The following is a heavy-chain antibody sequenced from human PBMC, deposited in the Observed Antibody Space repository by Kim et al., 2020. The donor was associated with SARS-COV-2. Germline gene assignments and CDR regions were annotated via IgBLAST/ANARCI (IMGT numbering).Heavy chain of an antibody. CDR1: GFTFSSYS. Sequence: WGSLRLSCAASGFTFSSYSMNWVRQAPGKGLEWVSSISSSSSYIYYADSVKGRFTISRDNAKNSLYLQMNSLRAEDTAVYYCAREKAGSDDFDYWGHGTLVTVSS. CDR2: ISSSSSYI. CDR3: AREKAGSDDFDY. D-gene: IGHD3-3*01. V-gene: IGHV3-21*01. J-gene: IGHJ4*01.